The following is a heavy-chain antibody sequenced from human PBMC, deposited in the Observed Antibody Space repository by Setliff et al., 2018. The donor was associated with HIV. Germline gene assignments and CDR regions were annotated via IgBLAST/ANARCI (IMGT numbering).Heavy chain of an antibody. J-gene: IGHJ4*02. Sequence: GASVKVSCKVSGYTVTELSINWVRQAPGKGPEWMGGFDPEDNKIVYAQKFQGRVTTTEDTSTDTAYMELSSLRSEDTAVYYCARADSSNWYHVDYWGQGTLVTVSS. D-gene: IGHD6-13*01. CDR3: ARADSSNWYHVDY. V-gene: IGHV1-24*01. CDR2: FDPEDNKI. CDR1: GYTVTELS.